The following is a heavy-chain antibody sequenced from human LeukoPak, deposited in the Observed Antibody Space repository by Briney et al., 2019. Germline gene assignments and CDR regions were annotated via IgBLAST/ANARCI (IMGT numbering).Heavy chain of an antibody. V-gene: IGHV1-2*02. J-gene: IGHJ5*02. CDR3: ARDRPIYYYDSSGYLNWFDP. CDR1: GYTFTCYY. CDR2: INPNSGGA. D-gene: IGHD3-22*01. Sequence: GASVKVSCKASGYTFTCYYMHWVRQAPGQGLEWRGWINPNSGGANYAEKFQGRVTITRDTSISTAYMELSRLRSDDTAVYYCARDRPIYYYDSSGYLNWFDPWGQGTLVTVSS.